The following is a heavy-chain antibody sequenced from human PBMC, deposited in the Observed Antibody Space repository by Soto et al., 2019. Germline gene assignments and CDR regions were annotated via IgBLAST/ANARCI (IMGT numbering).Heavy chain of an antibody. CDR2: INHSGSN. J-gene: IGHJ4*02. D-gene: IGHD6-13*01. CDR1: GGSFSGYY. V-gene: IGHV4-34*01. CDR3: ARRRRIAATDY. Sequence: QVQLQQWGAGLLKPSETLSLTCAVYGGSFSGYYWSWIRQPPGKGLEWIGEINHSGSNNYNPSLKSRVTISVDTSKNQFSLKLSSVTAADTAVYYCARRRRIAATDYWGQGTLGTVSS.